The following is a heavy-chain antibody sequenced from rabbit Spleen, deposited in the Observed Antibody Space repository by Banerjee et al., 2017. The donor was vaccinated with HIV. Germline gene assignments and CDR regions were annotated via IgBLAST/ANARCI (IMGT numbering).Heavy chain of an antibody. CDR3: ARDTGTSFSPYGMDL. J-gene: IGHJ6*01. CDR1: GFDFSSSYY. V-gene: IGHV1S40*01. CDR2: SYAGSSGST. D-gene: IGHD7-1*01. Sequence: QSLEESGGGLVKPGGTLTLTCKASGFDFSSSYYMCWVRQAPEKGLEWIACSYAGSSGSTYSAIWAKGRFTISKTSSTTVTLQMTSLTAADTATYFCARDTGTSFSPYGMDLWGPGTLVTVS.